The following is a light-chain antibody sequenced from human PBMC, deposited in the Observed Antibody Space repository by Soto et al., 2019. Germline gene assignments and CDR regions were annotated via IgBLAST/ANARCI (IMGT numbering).Light chain of an antibody. CDR3: CSFAGGATFV. CDR1: NNDVGGYNL. J-gene: IGLJ3*02. Sequence: QSALTQPASVSGSPGQSITISCTGTNNDVGGYNLVSWYQQHPGKAPKLVIYEANKRPSGVSDRFSGSRSGNTASLTISALQVEDEAVYSCCSFAGGATFVFGGGTKVTV. V-gene: IGLV2-23*02. CDR2: EAN.